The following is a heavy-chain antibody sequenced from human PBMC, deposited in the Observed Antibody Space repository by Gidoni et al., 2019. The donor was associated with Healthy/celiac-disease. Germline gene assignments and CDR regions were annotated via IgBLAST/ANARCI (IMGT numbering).Heavy chain of an antibody. CDR2: IYHSGST. D-gene: IGHD6-13*01. J-gene: IGHJ4*02. Sequence: DWIRQPPGKGLEWIGSIYHSGSTYYNPSLKSRVTISVDTSKNQFSLKLSSVTAADTAVYYCARVEAAAGSIGYWGQGTLVTVSS. V-gene: IGHV4-38-2*02. CDR3: ARVEAAAGSIGY.